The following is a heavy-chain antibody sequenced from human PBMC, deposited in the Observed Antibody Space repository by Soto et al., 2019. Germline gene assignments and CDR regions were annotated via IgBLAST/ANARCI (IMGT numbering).Heavy chain of an antibody. V-gene: IGHV1-69*13. CDR1: GGTFSSYA. Sequence: GASVKVSCKASGGTFSSYAISWVRQAPGQGLEWMGGIIPIFGTANYAQKFQGRVTITADESTSTAYMELSSLRSEDTAVYYCARDKYDSSGYYLRYFDYWGQGTLVTVSS. J-gene: IGHJ4*02. CDR2: IIPIFGTA. D-gene: IGHD3-22*01. CDR3: ARDKYDSSGYYLRYFDY.